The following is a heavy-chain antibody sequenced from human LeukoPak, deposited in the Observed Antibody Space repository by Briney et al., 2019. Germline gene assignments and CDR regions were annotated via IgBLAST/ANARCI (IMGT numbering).Heavy chain of an antibody. Sequence: ASVKVSCKASGYTFTGYYMHWVRQAPGQGLEWMGWINPNSGGTNYAQKFQGRVTMTRDTSISTAYMELSRLRSDDTAAYYCARVRGYSYGSYFDYWGQGTLVTVSS. CDR2: INPNSGGT. J-gene: IGHJ4*02. D-gene: IGHD5-18*01. CDR3: ARVRGYSYGSYFDY. CDR1: GYTFTGYY. V-gene: IGHV1-2*02.